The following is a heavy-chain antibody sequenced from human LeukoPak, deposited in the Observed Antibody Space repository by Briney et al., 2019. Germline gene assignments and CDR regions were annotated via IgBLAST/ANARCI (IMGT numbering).Heavy chain of an antibody. D-gene: IGHD3-10*01. J-gene: IGHJ5*02. CDR2: IYSDYST. CDR1: GFTFSSYS. Sequence: GGSLRLSCAASGFTFSSYSMNWVRQAPGKGLEWVSVIYSDYSTNYADSVKGRFTISRDNSKNTLYLQMNSLRAEDTAVYYCARDHHASGSYPNPWGQGTLVTVSS. V-gene: IGHV3-66*01. CDR3: ARDHHASGSYPNP.